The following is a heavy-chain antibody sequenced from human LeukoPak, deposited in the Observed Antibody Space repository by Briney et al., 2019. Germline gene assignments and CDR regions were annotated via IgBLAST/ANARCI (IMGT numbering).Heavy chain of an antibody. V-gene: IGHV4-34*01. D-gene: IGHD3-22*01. Sequence: PSETLSLTCAVYGGSFSGYYWSWIRQPPGKGLEWIGEINHSGSTNYNPSLKSRVTISVDTSKNQFSLKLSSVTAADTAVYYCASIREYYDSSGYEYFQHWGQGTLVTVSS. CDR1: GGSFSGYY. CDR3: ASIREYYDSSGYEYFQH. CDR2: INHSGST. J-gene: IGHJ1*01.